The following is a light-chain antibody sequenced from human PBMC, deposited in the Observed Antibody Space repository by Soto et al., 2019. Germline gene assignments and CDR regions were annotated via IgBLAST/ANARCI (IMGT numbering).Light chain of an antibody. V-gene: IGLV2-14*01. CDR3: FSFTTDWTHV. CDR1: SSDIGAYNY. Sequence: QSVLTQPASVSGSPGQSITISCTGSSSDIGAYNYVSWFQQYPGKAPKLIISEVSNRPSGVSNRFSGSKSGTAASLTISGLQTEHEADYFCFSFTTDWTHVFGTGTKVIVL. J-gene: IGLJ1*01. CDR2: EVS.